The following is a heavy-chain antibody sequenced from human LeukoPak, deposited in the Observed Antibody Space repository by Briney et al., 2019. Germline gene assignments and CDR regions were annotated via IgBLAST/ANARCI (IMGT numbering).Heavy chain of an antibody. CDR1: GGSVSSGSYY. CDR2: IYYSGST. D-gene: IGHD6-6*01. J-gene: IGHJ6*02. V-gene: IGHV4-61*01. Sequence: SETLSLTCTVSGGSVSSGSYYWSWIRQPPGKGLEWIGYIYYSGSTYYNPSLKSRVTISVDTSKNQFSLKLSSVTAADTAVYYCARQYSSSSWGRIFYGMDVWGQGTTVTVSS. CDR3: ARQYSSSSWGRIFYGMDV.